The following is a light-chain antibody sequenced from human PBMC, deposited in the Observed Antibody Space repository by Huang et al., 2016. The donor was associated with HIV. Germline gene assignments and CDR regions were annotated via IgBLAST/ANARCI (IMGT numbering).Light chain of an antibody. CDR2: AAS. CDR1: QGIGRY. J-gene: IGKJ3*01. Sequence: IQLTQSPSSLSASVGDRVTITCRASQGIGRYLVWYQQKPGKAPQLLIYAASTLQSGVPQRFSGSGSGTDFTLTISSLQPEDFATYYCQQLKTYPITFGPGTQVDIK. CDR3: QQLKTYPIT. V-gene: IGKV1-9*01.